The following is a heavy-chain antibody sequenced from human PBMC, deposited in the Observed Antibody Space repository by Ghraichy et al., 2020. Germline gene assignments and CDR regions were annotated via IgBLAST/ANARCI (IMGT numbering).Heavy chain of an antibody. CDR2: IYYSGST. V-gene: IGHV4-39*01. CDR3: ARFPRRYYYDSSGYYHSETYNNRHQSDAFDI. CDR1: GGSISSSSYY. Sequence: SETLSLTCTVSGGSISSSSYYWGWIRQPPGKGLEWIGSIYYSGSTYYNPSLKSRVTISVDTSKNQFSLKLSSVTAADTAVYYCARFPRRYYYDSSGYYHSETYNNRHQSDAFDIWGQGTMVTVSS. J-gene: IGHJ3*02. D-gene: IGHD3-22*01.